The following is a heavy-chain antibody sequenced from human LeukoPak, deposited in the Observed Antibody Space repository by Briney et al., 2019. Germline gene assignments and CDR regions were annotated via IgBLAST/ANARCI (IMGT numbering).Heavy chain of an antibody. Sequence: PSETLSLTCAVSGYSISSGYYWGWIRQPPGKGLEWIGSIYHSGSTYYNASLKSRVTISVDTSKNQFSLKLSSVTAADTAVYYCARLNMIVVVIFDYWGQGTLVTVSS. CDR3: ARLNMIVVVIFDY. D-gene: IGHD3-22*01. J-gene: IGHJ4*02. CDR1: GYSISSGYY. CDR2: IYHSGST. V-gene: IGHV4-38-2*01.